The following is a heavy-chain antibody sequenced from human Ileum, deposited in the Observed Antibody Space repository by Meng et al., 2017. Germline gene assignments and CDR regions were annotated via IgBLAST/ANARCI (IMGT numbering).Heavy chain of an antibody. Sequence: QVQLHESGPGLVRPSQTLSLTCTVSGRSISSGDYYWSWIRQPPGKGLEWIGYIYYSGSTYYNPSLKSRLTISVDTSKNQFSLKLSSVTAADTAVYYCARDRDSSGYYPYWGQGTLVTVSS. D-gene: IGHD3-22*01. CDR2: IYYSGST. J-gene: IGHJ4*02. CDR3: ARDRDSSGYYPY. V-gene: IGHV4-30-4*01. CDR1: GRSISSGDYY.